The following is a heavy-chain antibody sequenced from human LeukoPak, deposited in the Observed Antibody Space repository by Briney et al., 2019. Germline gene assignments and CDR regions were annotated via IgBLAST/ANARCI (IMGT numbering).Heavy chain of an antibody. CDR1: GYTFTGYY. V-gene: IGHV1-2*02. J-gene: IGHJ5*02. Sequence: ASVKVSCKASGYTFTGYYMHWVRQAPGQGLEWMGWINPNSGGTNYAQKFQGRVTMTRDTSISTAYMELSRLRSDDTAVYYCARDRGSDIVVVPGWFDPWGQGTLATVSS. D-gene: IGHD2-2*01. CDR2: INPNSGGT. CDR3: ARDRGSDIVVVPGWFDP.